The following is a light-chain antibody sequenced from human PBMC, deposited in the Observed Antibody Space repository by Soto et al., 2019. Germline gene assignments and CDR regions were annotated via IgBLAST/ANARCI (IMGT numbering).Light chain of an antibody. CDR3: QQYNSYSVT. V-gene: IGKV1-5*03. J-gene: IGKJ5*01. CDR2: KAS. CDR1: QSISSW. Sequence: DLQMTQSPSTLSASVGDRVTITCRASQSISSWLAWYQQKPGKAPKLLIYKASSLESGVPSRFSGSASGTEFTLTISSLQPDDFATYYCQQYNSYSVTFGQGTRLEIK.